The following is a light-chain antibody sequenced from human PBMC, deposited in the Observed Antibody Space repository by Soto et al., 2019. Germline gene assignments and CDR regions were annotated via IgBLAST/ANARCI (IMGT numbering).Light chain of an antibody. J-gene: IGKJ5*01. V-gene: IGKV1-39*01. CDR1: QSIAGY. CDR3: QQSFTVPIT. CDR2: SAS. Sequence: DIQMTQSPSTLSASVGDRVTITCRASQSIAGYLSWYQQKPGKAPKFLIYSASSLQRGVPSRFSGSGSGTDFTLTITCLQPEDFATYYCQQSFTVPITFGQGTRLEIK.